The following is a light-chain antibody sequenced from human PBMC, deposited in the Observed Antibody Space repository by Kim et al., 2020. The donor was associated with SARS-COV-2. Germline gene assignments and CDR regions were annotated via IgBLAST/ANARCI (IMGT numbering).Light chain of an antibody. CDR2: EVT. J-gene: IGLJ2*01. CDR1: SSDVGGYNP. V-gene: IGLV2-8*01. Sequence: GQSVTISCTGTSSDVGGYNPVSWYQQHPGKAPKLMIYEVTKRPSGVPDRFSGSKSGNTASLTVSGLQAEDEADYYCSSYAGSNNVLFGGGTQLTVL. CDR3: SSYAGSNNVL.